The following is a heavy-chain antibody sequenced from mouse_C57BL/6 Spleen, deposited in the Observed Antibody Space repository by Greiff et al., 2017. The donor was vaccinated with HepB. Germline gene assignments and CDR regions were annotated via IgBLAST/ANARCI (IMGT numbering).Heavy chain of an antibody. CDR1: GFTFSSYA. CDR2: ISSGGDYI. CDR3: TRVIEGYYGYFDG. Sequence: DVMLVESGEGLVKPGGSLKLSCAASGFTFSSYAMSWVRQTPEKRLEWVAYISSGGDYIYYADTVQGRFTISRDNARNTLYLQMSSLKSEDTAMYYCTRVIEGYYGYFDGWGTGTTVTVSS. D-gene: IGHD2-3*01. V-gene: IGHV5-9-1*02. J-gene: IGHJ1*03.